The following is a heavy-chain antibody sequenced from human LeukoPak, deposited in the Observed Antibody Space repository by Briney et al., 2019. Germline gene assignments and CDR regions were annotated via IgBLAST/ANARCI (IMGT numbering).Heavy chain of an antibody. Sequence: GASVKLSCNASGYTLTDNYIHWVRHAPGQGLGWMGWINPNSGDADYAQKFQVRVTVTRDTSISTAYMELTSLRSDDTALYYCARGGTAARPFDYWGQGTLVTVSS. V-gene: IGHV1-2*02. J-gene: IGHJ4*02. CDR2: INPNSGDA. CDR1: GYTLTDNY. D-gene: IGHD6-6*01. CDR3: ARGGTAARPFDY.